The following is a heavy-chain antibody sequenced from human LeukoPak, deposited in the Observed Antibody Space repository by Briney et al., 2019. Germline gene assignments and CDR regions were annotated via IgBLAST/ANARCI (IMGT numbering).Heavy chain of an antibody. D-gene: IGHD1-26*01. CDR2: IYGSGGST. V-gene: IGHV3-23*01. CDR3: AKDGAQWELLFEEYYFDH. J-gene: IGHJ4*02. CDR1: GFTFSSYA. Sequence: GGSLRLSCAASGFTFSSYAMGWVRQAPGKGLEWVSAIYGSGGSTYYADSVKGRFTISRDNSKNTLYLQMSSLRAEDTAVYYCAKDGAQWELLFEEYYFDHWGQGTLVTASA.